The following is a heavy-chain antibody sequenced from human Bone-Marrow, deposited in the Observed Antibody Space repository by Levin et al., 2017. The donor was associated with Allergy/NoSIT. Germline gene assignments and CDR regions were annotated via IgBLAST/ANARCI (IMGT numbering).Heavy chain of an antibody. Sequence: VSVKVSCKASGYTFSSYDINWVRQATGQGLEWLGWMNPSNGNTGYAQKFQGRITMTRDTSISTAYMELSSLRSEDSAVYFCSRGLGWSDDFWGQGTLVTVSS. J-gene: IGHJ4*02. CDR1: GYTFSSYD. D-gene: IGHD6-19*01. CDR2: MNPSNGNT. V-gene: IGHV1-8*01. CDR3: SRGLGWSDDF.